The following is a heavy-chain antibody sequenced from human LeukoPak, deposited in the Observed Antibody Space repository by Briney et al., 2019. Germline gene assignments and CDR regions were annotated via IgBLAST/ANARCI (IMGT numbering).Heavy chain of an antibody. D-gene: IGHD6-13*01. CDR1: GGTFSSYA. V-gene: IGHV1-69*13. CDR2: IIPIFGTA. Sequence: ASVKASCKASGGTFSSYAISWVRQAPGQGLEWMGGIIPIFGTANYAQKFQGRVTIAADESTSTAYMELSSLRSEDTAVYYCARDRGSSWYDFQHWGQGTLVTVSS. CDR3: ARDRGSSWYDFQH. J-gene: IGHJ1*01.